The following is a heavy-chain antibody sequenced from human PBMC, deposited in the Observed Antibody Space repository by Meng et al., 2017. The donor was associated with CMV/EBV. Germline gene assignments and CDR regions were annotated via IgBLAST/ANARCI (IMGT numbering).Heavy chain of an antibody. D-gene: IGHD2-15*01. V-gene: IGHV1-2*02. CDR3: ARDHLLYPLDY. J-gene: IGHJ4*02. CDR1: GYTFTSYG. Sequence: ASVKVSCKASGYTFTSYGISWVRQAPGQGLEWMGWINPNSGGTNYAQKFQGRVTMTRDTSISTAYMELSRLRSDDTAVYYCARDHLLYPLDYWGQGTLVTVSS. CDR2: INPNSGGT.